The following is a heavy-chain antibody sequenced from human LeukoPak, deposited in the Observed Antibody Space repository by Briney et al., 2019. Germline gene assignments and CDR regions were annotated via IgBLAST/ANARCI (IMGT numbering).Heavy chain of an antibody. CDR2: TYYSGST. J-gene: IGHJ4*02. D-gene: IGHD1-26*01. V-gene: IGHV4-39*01. CDR3: ARISEWELPDY. CDR1: GGSISSSSYY. Sequence: PSETLSLTCTVSGGSISSSSYYWGWIRQPPGKGLEWIGSTYYSGSTYYNPSLKSRVTISVDTSKNQFSLKLSSVTAADTAVYYCARISEWELPDYWGQGTLVTVSS.